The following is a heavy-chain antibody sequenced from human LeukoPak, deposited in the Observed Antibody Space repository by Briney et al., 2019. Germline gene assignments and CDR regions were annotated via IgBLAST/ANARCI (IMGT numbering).Heavy chain of an antibody. D-gene: IGHD1-1*01. CDR2: ISSSGDSI. V-gene: IGHV3-48*03. Sequence: PGGSLRLSCAASGFTLSTYEMNGVRQAPGKGLEWVSYISSSGDSIYYADSVKGRFTISRDNAKNSLYLQMNSLRAEDTAVYYCARALHCDNLGAFDIWGQGTMVTVSS. CDR3: ARALHCDNLGAFDI. J-gene: IGHJ3*02. CDR1: GFTLSTYE.